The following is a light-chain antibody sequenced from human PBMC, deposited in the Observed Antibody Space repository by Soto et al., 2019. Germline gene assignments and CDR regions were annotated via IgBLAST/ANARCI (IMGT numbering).Light chain of an antibody. Sequence: DIVMTQSPDSLAVSLGERATINCKSSQSVLYNSNNKNYLAWYQQKPGQPPKLLFYWASARESGVPDRFSGSWSGTDFTLTISSLQAEDVAIYHCQQYYVIPVTFGGGTKVEIK. CDR1: QSVLYNSNNKNY. J-gene: IGKJ4*01. CDR3: QQYYVIPVT. V-gene: IGKV4-1*01. CDR2: WAS.